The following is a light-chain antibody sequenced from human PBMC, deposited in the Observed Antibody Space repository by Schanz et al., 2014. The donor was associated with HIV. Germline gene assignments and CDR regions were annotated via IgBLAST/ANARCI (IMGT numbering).Light chain of an antibody. CDR1: SSDVGGYNY. Sequence: QSALTQPRSVSGSPGQSVTISCTGTSSDVGGYNYVSWYQQHPGKAPKLMIYDVSNRPSGVPDRFSGSKSGTAASLDITALLAEDEAEYYCQSYDSSLSGVLFGGGTKLTVL. CDR2: DVS. J-gene: IGLJ2*01. V-gene: IGLV2-11*01. CDR3: QSYDSSLSGVL.